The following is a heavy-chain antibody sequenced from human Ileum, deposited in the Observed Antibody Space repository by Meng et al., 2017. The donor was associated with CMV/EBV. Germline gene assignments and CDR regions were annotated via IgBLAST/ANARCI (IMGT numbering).Heavy chain of an antibody. J-gene: IGHJ4*02. CDR3: ARNLGGYTPWEAFDY. Sequence: GFNFNTFSMNWVRQAPGKGLEWVSSISGGSTFIYYADSVKGRFTVSRDNAQNLLYLQMNSLRAEDTGVYYCARNLGGYTPWEAFDYWGQGILVTVSS. D-gene: IGHD5-12*01. CDR2: ISGGSTFI. V-gene: IGHV3-21*06. CDR1: GFNFNTFS.